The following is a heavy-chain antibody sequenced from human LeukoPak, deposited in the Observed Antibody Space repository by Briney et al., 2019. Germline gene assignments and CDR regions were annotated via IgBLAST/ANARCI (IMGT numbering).Heavy chain of an antibody. V-gene: IGHV4-38-2*02. CDR3: VKYRGTYLSPFDY. Sequence: SETLSLTCTVSAYSISDAYYWGWIRQPPGKGLEWIGAFHHSGRTYYNPSLKSRVTISIDTSKNQFSQKLRSVIAADTAVYYCVKYRGTYLSPFDYWGQGTLVTVSS. CDR2: FHHSGRT. CDR1: AYSISDAYY. D-gene: IGHD1-26*01. J-gene: IGHJ4*02.